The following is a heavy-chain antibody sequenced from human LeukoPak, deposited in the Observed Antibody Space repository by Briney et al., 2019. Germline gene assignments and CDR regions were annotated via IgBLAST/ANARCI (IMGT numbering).Heavy chain of an antibody. CDR3: AKRLYGSGGYYQFDY. V-gene: IGHV3-23*01. CDR2: VSAGGGST. Sequence: GGSLRLSCAASGFTFSGYAMTWVRQAPGKGLEWVSTVSAGGGSTYYADSVKGRFTISRDNPKNTLHLQMNSLRAEGTAVYYCAKRLYGSGGYYQFDYWGQGTLVSVSS. D-gene: IGHD3-10*01. CDR1: GFTFSGYA. J-gene: IGHJ4*02.